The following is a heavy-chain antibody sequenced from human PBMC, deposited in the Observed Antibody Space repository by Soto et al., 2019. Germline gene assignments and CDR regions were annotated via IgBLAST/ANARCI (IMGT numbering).Heavy chain of an antibody. Sequence: GGSLRLSCAASGFTFSSYGMHWVRQAPGKGLEWVAVISYDGSNKYYADSVKGRFTISRDNSKNTLYLQMNSLRAEDTAVYYCAKLSRSQYYYYGMDVWGQGTTVTVSS. CDR3: AKLSRSQYYYYGMDV. D-gene: IGHD1-26*01. CDR2: ISYDGSNK. CDR1: GFTFSSYG. J-gene: IGHJ6*02. V-gene: IGHV3-30*18.